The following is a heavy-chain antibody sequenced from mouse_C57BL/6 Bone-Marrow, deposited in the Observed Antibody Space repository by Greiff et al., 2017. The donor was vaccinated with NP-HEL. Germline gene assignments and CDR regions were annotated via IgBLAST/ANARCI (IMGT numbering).Heavy chain of an antibody. D-gene: IGHD2-3*01. CDR3: ARDGYYPDYFDY. CDR2: ISDGGSYT. CDR1: GFTFSSYA. Sequence: EVQRVESGGGLVKPGGSLKLSCAASGFTFSSYAMSWVRQTPEKRLEWVATISDGGSYTYYPDNVKGRFTISRDNAKNNLYLQMSHLKSEDTAMYYCARDGYYPDYFDYWGQGTTLTVSS. J-gene: IGHJ2*01. V-gene: IGHV5-4*01.